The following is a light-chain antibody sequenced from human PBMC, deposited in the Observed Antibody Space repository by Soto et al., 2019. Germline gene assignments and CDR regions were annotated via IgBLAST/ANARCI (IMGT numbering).Light chain of an antibody. V-gene: IGKV1-5*03. CDR3: PQYKSYPYT. CDR2: MAS. Sequence: DIQMSQSPSTLSAFVGDRVSITCRASQSVNSWLAWYQQKPVKAPKLLIYMASTLESGVPSRFSGSGSGTEFTLTISSLQPDDFEAYYCPQYKSYPYTFGQGTKVEIK. J-gene: IGKJ2*01. CDR1: QSVNSW.